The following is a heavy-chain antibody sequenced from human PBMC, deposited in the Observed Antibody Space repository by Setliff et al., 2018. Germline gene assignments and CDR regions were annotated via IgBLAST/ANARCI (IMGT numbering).Heavy chain of an antibody. CDR3: ARERQGGFLEWSPFDS. CDR1: GGLIYDHW. Sequence: SETLSLTCSVSGGLIYDHWWTWVRQTAGEGLQWIGRVYSHGDTEYSPSLKSRVTISVDTSNNQFSLHLTSVTAADTARYFCARERQGGFLEWSPFDSWGRGILVTVSS. CDR2: VYSHGDT. V-gene: IGHV4-4*07. D-gene: IGHD3-3*01. J-gene: IGHJ4*02.